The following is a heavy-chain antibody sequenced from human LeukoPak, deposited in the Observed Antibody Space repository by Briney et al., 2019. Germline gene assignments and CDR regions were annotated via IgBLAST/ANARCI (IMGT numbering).Heavy chain of an antibody. CDR2: ISGSGGST. V-gene: IGHV3-23*01. Sequence: GGSLRLSCAASGFTFSSYWMSWVRQAPGKGLEWVSAISGSGGSTYYADSVKGRFTISRDNSKNTLYLQMNSLRAEDTAVYYCAKDRGVQDAVLALDYWGQGTLVTVSS. CDR3: AKDRGVQDAVLALDY. CDR1: GFTFSSYW. D-gene: IGHD3-10*01. J-gene: IGHJ4*02.